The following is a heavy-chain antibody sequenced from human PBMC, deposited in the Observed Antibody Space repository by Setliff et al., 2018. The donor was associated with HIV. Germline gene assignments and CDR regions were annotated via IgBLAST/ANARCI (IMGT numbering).Heavy chain of an antibody. D-gene: IGHD3-16*01. J-gene: IGHJ5*02. V-gene: IGHV4-38-2*02. CDR3: AKHDFGEGSCFDP. CDR1: GQYISDGYY. CDR2: VYHSGKT. Sequence: SETLSLTCTVSGQYISDGYYWGWIRQPPGKGLEWIGSVYHSGKTYYNPSLKSRVTMSADTSKNQISLMLRSMTAADTAVYYCAKHDFGEGSCFDPWGQGSLVTVSS.